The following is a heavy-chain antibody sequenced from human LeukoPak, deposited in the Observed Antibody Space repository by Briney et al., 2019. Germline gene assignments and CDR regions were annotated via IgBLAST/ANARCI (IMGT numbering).Heavy chain of an antibody. Sequence: ASVKVSCKAAGYTFTTYNINWVRQAPGQGLEWMGWISGYNGNTNYAQKLQGRVTMTTDTSTSTAYMKLRSLKSDDTAVYYCASEGYGSGSYVPLGYWGQGTLVTVSS. CDR2: ISGYNGNT. V-gene: IGHV1-18*01. CDR3: ASEGYGSGSYVPLGY. J-gene: IGHJ4*02. CDR1: GYTFTTYN. D-gene: IGHD3-10*01.